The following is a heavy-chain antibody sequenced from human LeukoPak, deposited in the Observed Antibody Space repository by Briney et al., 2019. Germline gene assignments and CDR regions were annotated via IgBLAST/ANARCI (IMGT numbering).Heavy chain of an antibody. CDR1: GGSISSYY. Sequence: SETLSLTCTVSGGSISSYYWSWIRQPPGKGLEWIGYIYYSGSTNYNPSLKSRVTISVDTSKNQFSLKLSSVTAADTAVYYCARHQYSSGWSPFDYWGQGTLVTVSS. CDR3: ARHQYSSGWSPFDY. D-gene: IGHD6-13*01. V-gene: IGHV4-59*08. CDR2: IYYSGST. J-gene: IGHJ4*02.